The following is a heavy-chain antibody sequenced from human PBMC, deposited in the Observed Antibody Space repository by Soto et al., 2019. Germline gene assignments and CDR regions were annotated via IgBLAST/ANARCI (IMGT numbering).Heavy chain of an antibody. J-gene: IGHJ4*02. CDR3: ARGYSGVRGDY. V-gene: IGHV4-34*01. CDR2: INHSGST. Sequence: SETLSLTCAVYGGSFSGYYWSWIRQPPGKGLEWIGEINHSGSTNYNPSLKSRVTISVDTSKNQFSLKLSSVTAADTAVYYCARGYSGVRGDYWGQGTLVTVSS. D-gene: IGHD1-26*01. CDR1: GGSFSGYY.